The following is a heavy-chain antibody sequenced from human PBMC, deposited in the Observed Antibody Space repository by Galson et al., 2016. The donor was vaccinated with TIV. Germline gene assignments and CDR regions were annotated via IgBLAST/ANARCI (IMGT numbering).Heavy chain of an antibody. J-gene: IGHJ4*02. V-gene: IGHV3-53*01. CDR3: ARSYDSSGNRGRFDH. Sequence: SLRLSCAASGLTASTNYMSWVRQAPGKGLEWVSIVYSDGSTYYADSVKGRFSISRDNSKNTVYLQLNSLRAEDTAVYYCARSYDSSGNRGRFDHWGQGTLVTVSS. D-gene: IGHD3-22*01. CDR2: VYSDGST. CDR1: GLTASTNY.